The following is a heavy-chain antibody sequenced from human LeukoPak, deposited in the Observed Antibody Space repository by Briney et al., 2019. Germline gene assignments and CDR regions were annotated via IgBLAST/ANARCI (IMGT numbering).Heavy chain of an antibody. CDR2: IRFDAANQ. D-gene: IGHD6-19*01. J-gene: IGHJ4*02. CDR1: GFDFSNTG. CDR3: AKDISVSDSYFDY. Sequence: SGGSLRLSCGASGFDFSNTGMHWVRQAPGKGLEWVAFIRFDAANQYYADSVKGRFTISRDNSEKTLYLQMDSVTYEDTAIYHCAKDISVSDSYFDYWGQGTLVTVSS. V-gene: IGHV3-30*02.